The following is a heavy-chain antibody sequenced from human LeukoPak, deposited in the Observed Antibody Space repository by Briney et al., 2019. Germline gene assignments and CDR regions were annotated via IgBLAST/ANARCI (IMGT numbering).Heavy chain of an antibody. CDR2: IYYSGST. CDR3: ARGGSYYDFWSGYYTRRRYFDY. Sequence: SETLSLTCTVSGGSISSYYWSWIRQPPGKGLEWIGYIYYSGSTNYNPSLKSRVTISVDTSKNQFSLKLSSVTAADTAVYYCARGGSYYDFWSGYYTRRRYFDYWGQGTLVTVSS. V-gene: IGHV4-59*12. J-gene: IGHJ4*02. D-gene: IGHD3-3*01. CDR1: GGSISSYY.